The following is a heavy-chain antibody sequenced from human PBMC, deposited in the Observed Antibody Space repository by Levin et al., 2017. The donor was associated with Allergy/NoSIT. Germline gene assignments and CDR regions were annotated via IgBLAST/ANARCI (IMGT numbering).Heavy chain of an antibody. Sequence: SETLSLTCTVSGGSIASDDYSLTWIRQPPGKGLEWIGYIYHSGSTYYNPSLKSRVTISADRSKNQFSLKLYSVTAADTAVYYCARGGHCSSSPCSPGWFFDLWGRGTPVTVSS. J-gene: IGHJ2*01. CDR2: IYHSGST. CDR3: ARGGHCSSSPCSPGWFFDL. D-gene: IGHD2-15*01. V-gene: IGHV4-30-2*01. CDR1: GGSIASDDYS.